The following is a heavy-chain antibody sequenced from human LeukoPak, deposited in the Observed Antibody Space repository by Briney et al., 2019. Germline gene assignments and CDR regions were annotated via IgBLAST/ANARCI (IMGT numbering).Heavy chain of an antibody. J-gene: IGHJ3*01. CDR3: ATDYGDYVGY. D-gene: IGHD4-17*01. CDR1: GGSMSSSSYY. V-gene: IGHV4-39*02. CDR2: IYYSGST. Sequence: SETLSLTCSVSGGSMSSSSYYWGWIRQPPGKGLEWIGSIYYSGSTYYNPSLKSRVTISVDTSKNQFSLKLSPVTAADTAVYYCATDYGDYVGYWGQGTMVTVSS.